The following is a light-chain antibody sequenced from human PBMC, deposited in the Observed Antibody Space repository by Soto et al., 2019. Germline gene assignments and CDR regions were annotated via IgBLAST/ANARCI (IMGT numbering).Light chain of an antibody. Sequence: EIVLTQSPGTLSLSPGERATLSCRASQSVSSSYLAWYQQKPGQAPRLLIYGASSRATGIPDRFSGSGSGTAFTLTISRLETEDSAVYYCHQYTRSHLFTFGPGTKVDIK. CDR1: QSVSSSY. V-gene: IGKV3-20*01. CDR3: HQYTRSHLFT. CDR2: GAS. J-gene: IGKJ3*01.